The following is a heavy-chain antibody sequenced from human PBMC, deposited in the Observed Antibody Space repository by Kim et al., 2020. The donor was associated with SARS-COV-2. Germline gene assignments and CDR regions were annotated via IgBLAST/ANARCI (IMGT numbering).Heavy chain of an antibody. V-gene: IGHV3-30*02. D-gene: IGHD6-19*01. J-gene: IGHJ4*02. Sequence: YYADSVKGRFTISRDNSKNTLYLQMNSLRAEDTAVYYCAKDRRYSSSFDYWGQGTLVTVSS. CDR3: AKDRRYSSSFDY.